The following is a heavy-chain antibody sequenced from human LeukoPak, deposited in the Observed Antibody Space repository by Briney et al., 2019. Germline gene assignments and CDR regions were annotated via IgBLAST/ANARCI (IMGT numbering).Heavy chain of an antibody. CDR1: GAPFSGYY. J-gene: IGHJ6*02. D-gene: IGHD6-13*01. Sequence: SATLSLTCAVYGAPFSGYYWSWIRQPPGKGLEWIGEINHSGSTNYNPSLKSRVTISVDTSKNQFSLKLSSVTAADTAVYYCARRAAGIYYYYYGMDVWGQGTTVTVSS. CDR2: INHSGST. CDR3: ARRAAGIYYYYYGMDV. V-gene: IGHV4-34*01.